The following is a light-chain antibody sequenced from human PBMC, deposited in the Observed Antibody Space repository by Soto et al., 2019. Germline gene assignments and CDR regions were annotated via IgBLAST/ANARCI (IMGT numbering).Light chain of an antibody. V-gene: IGKV3-20*01. J-gene: IGKJ4*01. CDR3: QQYGSSPLT. CDR1: QSVSSSY. Sequence: EIVLTQSPGTLSLSPGERATLSCRASQSVSSSYLAWYQQKPGQAPRLLIYVASSRATGIPDRFSASGSGTDFTLTISRLEPEDFAVYYCQQYGSSPLTFGGGTKVEIK. CDR2: VAS.